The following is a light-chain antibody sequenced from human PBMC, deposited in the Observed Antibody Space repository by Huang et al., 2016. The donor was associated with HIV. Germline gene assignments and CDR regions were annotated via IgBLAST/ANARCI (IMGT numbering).Light chain of an antibody. J-gene: IGKJ1*01. V-gene: IGKV3-15*01. CDR2: GAS. CDR3: QQYNNWPRT. CDR1: QSISSH. Sequence: EIVMTQSPATLSVSPGDRATLSCRASQSISSHLAWYRQNHGQAPWPRNDGASTRAPGVPASFIGSGSGTEFTLTTSSLESEDFAVYYCQQYNNWPRTFGQGTKVEI.